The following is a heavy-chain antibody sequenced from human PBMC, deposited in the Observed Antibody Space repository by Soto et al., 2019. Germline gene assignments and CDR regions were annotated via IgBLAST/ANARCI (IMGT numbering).Heavy chain of an antibody. D-gene: IGHD1-1*01. CDR3: ARAVSVQTYYHYYGMDV. J-gene: IGHJ6*02. V-gene: IGHV6-1*01. CDR1: GDSVSSNSAA. Sequence: SQTLSLTCAISGDSVSSNSAACNWIRQSPSRGLEWLGRTYYRSKWYNDYAVSVKSRITINPDTSKNQFSLQLNSVTPEDTAVYYCARAVSVQTYYHYYGMDVWGQGTTVTVSS. CDR2: TYYRSKWYN.